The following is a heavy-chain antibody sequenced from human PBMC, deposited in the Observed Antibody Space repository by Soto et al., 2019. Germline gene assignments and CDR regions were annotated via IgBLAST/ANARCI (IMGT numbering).Heavy chain of an antibody. Sequence: PXGSLRLSCAASGFTFSSYAMHWVRQAPGKGLEWVAVISYDGSNKYYADSVKGRFTISRDNSKNTLYLQMNSLRAEDTAVYYCARDRQYSSSWLDSWGQGTRVTVSS. J-gene: IGHJ4*02. CDR2: ISYDGSNK. CDR1: GFTFSSYA. CDR3: ARDRQYSSSWLDS. V-gene: IGHV3-30-3*01. D-gene: IGHD6-13*01.